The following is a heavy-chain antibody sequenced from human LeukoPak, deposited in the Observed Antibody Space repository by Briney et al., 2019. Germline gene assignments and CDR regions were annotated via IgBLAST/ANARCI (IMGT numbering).Heavy chain of an antibody. CDR1: GFTFSDYW. Sequence: GGSLRLSCAASGFTFSDYWMSWVRQAPGKGLEWVANIKEDGSAKYYVDSVKGRFTISRDNAKSSLFLQMNSLRAEDTAVYYCARATYNSFDIWGQGTLVTVCS. D-gene: IGHD1-14*01. J-gene: IGHJ3*02. CDR3: ARATYNSFDI. CDR2: IKEDGSAK. V-gene: IGHV3-7*05.